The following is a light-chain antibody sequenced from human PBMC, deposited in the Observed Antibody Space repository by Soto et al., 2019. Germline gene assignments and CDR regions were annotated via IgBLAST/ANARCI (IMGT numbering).Light chain of an antibody. J-gene: IGKJ1*01. CDR3: LHDQSYWT. V-gene: IGKV1-5*03. CDR1: QSISRQ. CDR2: QAS. Sequence: DIQMTQSPSTLSASVGDRVSITFRASQSISRQLAWYQQKPGKAPNLLIYQASNLENGVPSRFTGSGSGTEFTLTISSLQPDDLAPYYCLHDQSYWTFGQGTKVEVK.